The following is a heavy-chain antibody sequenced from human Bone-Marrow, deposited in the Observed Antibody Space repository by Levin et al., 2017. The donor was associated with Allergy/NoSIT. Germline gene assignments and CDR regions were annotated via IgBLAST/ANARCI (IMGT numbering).Heavy chain of an antibody. Sequence: SKTLSLTCTVSGGSISSSYYWGWIRQPPGRGLEWIAYIYYSGTSYYNPSLGSRVTISVDTSKNQLSLKMSSVTAADTAVYYCARHGPAYYNDWSDAFDIWGQGTMVTVSS. J-gene: IGHJ3*02. D-gene: IGHD3-9*01. CDR1: GGSISSSYY. CDR2: IYYSGTS. V-gene: IGHV4-39*01. CDR3: ARHGPAYYNDWSDAFDI.